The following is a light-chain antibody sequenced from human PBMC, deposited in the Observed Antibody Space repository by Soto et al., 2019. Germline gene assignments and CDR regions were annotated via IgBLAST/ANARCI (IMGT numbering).Light chain of an antibody. CDR2: KAS. CDR1: QTISSW. Sequence: DIQMTQSPSTLSGSVGDRVTITCRASQTISSWLAWYQQKPGKAPKLLIYKASTLKSGVPSRFSGSGSGTEFTLTISSLQPEDCARDSCHRDHSYAEAFGQGTKVDIK. J-gene: IGKJ1*01. CDR3: HRDHSYAEA. V-gene: IGKV1-5*03.